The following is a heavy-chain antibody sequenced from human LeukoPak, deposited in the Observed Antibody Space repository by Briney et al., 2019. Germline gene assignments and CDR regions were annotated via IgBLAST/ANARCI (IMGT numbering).Heavy chain of an antibody. D-gene: IGHD3-22*01. Sequence: SETLSLTCAVYGGSFTNYFWSWVRQSPGKGLAWIGEVADYGSVNYNPSLQSRVTISLDTSKNHFSLKVSSMTAADTAVYYCARRRVPVIVVSTFDSWGQGTLVTVSS. CDR1: GGSFTNYF. CDR3: ARRRVPVIVVSTFDS. V-gene: IGHV4-34*01. CDR2: VADYGSV. J-gene: IGHJ4*02.